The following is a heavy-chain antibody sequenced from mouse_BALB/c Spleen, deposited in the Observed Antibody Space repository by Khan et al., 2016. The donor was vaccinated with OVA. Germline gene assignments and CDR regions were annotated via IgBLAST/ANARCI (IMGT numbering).Heavy chain of an antibody. CDR3: ARVYGGDFDY. CDR2: ISYSGNT. V-gene: IGHV3-2*02. D-gene: IGHD1-1*01. Sequence: EVELVESGPGLVKPSQSLSLTCTVTGYSITSDYACNWIRQFPGNKLEWMGFISYSGNTKYNPYLKSRFTITRDTSTNQFFLQLNSLTTEDTATYYCARVYGGDFDYWGQGTSLTVSA. J-gene: IGHJ2*02. CDR1: GYSITSDYA.